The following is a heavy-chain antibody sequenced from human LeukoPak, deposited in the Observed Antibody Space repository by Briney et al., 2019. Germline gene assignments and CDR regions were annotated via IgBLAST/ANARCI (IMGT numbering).Heavy chain of an antibody. CDR1: GFTFGDYA. D-gene: IGHD2-2*01. CDR2: IRYDGSDS. CDR3: AKDILPAAEYRTDAFDI. J-gene: IGHJ3*02. Sequence: GGSLRLSCSAFGFTFGDYAFHWVRQAPGKGLEWLAFIRYDGSDSYYADSVKGRFTISRDNSKKTLYLQMDSLRTEDTALYYCAKDILPAAEYRTDAFDIWGQGTMVTVSS. V-gene: IGHV3-30*02.